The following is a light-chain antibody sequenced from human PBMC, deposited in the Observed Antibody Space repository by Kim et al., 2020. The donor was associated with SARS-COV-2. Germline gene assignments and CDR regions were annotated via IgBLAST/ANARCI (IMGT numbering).Light chain of an antibody. CDR2: GEN. CDR1: SSDIGAGYV. J-gene: IGLJ1*01. CDR3: QSYDSSLSDYV. V-gene: IGLV1-40*03. Sequence: QRVAFTCTGGSSDIGAGYVVHWYQQLPETAPKLLIHGENNRPSGVPDRFSGSRSGASASLAITGLRAEDEADYYCQSYDSSLSDYVFGTGTTVAVL.